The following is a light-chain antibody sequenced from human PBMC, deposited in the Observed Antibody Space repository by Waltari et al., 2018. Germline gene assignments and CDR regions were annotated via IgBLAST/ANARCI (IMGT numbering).Light chain of an antibody. Sequence: EIVLTQSPATLSLSPGERATLSCRASQTVRSYLAWYQQKPDQAPRLLIFDASSRAPGIPAKFSGSGSGTDFTLTVSNLEPEDFAVYYCQQRSNWPYTFGQGTRVEIK. CDR2: DAS. V-gene: IGKV3-11*01. CDR3: QQRSNWPYT. CDR1: QTVRSY. J-gene: IGKJ2*01.